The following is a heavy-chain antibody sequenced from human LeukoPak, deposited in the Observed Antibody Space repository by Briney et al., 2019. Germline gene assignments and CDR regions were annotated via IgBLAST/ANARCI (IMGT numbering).Heavy chain of an antibody. CDR1: GGTFSSYA. J-gene: IGHJ6*04. CDR2: IIPIFGTA. D-gene: IGHD6-13*01. Sequence: ASVKVSCKAFGGTFSSYAISWVRQAPGQGLEWMGGIIPIFGTANYAQKFQGRVTITADESTSTAYMELSSLRSEDTAVYYCARPTDSSSKDYYGMDVWGKGTTVTVSS. CDR3: ARPTDSSSKDYYGMDV. V-gene: IGHV1-69*01.